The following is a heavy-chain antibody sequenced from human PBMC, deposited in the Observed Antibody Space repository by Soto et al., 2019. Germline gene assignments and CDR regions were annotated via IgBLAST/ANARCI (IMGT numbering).Heavy chain of an antibody. V-gene: IGHV4-30-4*08. J-gene: IGHJ4*02. CDR1: NDSIRSGTYY. D-gene: IGHD4-17*01. CDR2: ISNSGST. CDR3: ATESGSTYGYFDY. Sequence: SETLSLTCTVSNDSIRSGTYYWAWIRQPPGRGLEWIGYISNSGSTGYNPSLKTRLSMSVDRSKNQFTLRLTSVTAADTAVYFCATESGSTYGYFDYWGQGTQVTVSS.